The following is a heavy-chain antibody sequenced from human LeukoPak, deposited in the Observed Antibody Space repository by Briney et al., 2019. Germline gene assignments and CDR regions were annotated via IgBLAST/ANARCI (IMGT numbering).Heavy chain of an antibody. J-gene: IGHJ6*02. CDR3: ARALAPYGSGSYRSYYYYYYGIDV. CDR1: GFTSTSYA. D-gene: IGHD3-10*01. Sequence: RGSLRLSCAASGFTSTSYATRWVRQGPGKGLGWVAVILYVGSNKYYADSVEVRFTISRDNSKSTLYLQMNSLRAEDTAVYYCARALAPYGSGSYRSYYYYYYGIDVWGQGTTVTVPS. V-gene: IGHV3-30-3*01. CDR2: ILYVGSNK.